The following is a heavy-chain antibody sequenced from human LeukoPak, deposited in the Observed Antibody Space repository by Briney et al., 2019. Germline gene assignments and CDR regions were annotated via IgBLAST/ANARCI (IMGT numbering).Heavy chain of an antibody. CDR1: GGSISSGSYY. CDR2: IYSRGST. D-gene: IGHD6-13*01. V-gene: IGHV4-61*09. J-gene: IGHJ5*02. CDR3: ARNPAAGTTAWFDP. Sequence: SETLSLTCTVSGGSISSGSYYWSWVRQPAGKGLEWIGHIYSRGSTNYNPSLKSRVTISVDTSKNQYSMKLSSLTAADTDVYYCARNPAAGTTAWFDPWGQGTLVTVSS.